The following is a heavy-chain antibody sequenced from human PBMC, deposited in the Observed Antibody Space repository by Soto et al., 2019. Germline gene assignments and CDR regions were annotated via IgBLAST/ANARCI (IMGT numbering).Heavy chain of an antibody. J-gene: IGHJ2*01. CDR2: IYYSGIT. V-gene: IGHV4-31*03. D-gene: IGHD4-17*01. Sequence: QVQLQESGPGLVKPSQTLSLTCPVSGSSISSGGYYWSWIRQHPGQGLEWLGYIYYSGITYYNPSLKCRVTISVDTSKNQFSLKLSSVTAADTAVYYCAGYGGPVGNGWYFDLWGRGPLVTVSS. CDR1: GSSISSGGYY. CDR3: AGYGGPVGNGWYFDL.